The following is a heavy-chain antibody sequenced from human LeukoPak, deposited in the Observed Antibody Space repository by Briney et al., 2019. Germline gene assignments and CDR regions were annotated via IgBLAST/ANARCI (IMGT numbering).Heavy chain of an antibody. D-gene: IGHD4/OR15-4a*01. CDR2: IYYDGDK. J-gene: IGHJ1*01. V-gene: IGHV2-5*02. Sequence: SGPTLVNPTQTLTLTCTFSGFSLSTSGVGVGWIRQPPGKALEWLALIYYDGDKRYSPTLKSRLTINKDTSKNQVVLTMTNMDPVDTATYYCAHRQITLYDYAFFQNWGQGTLVTVSS. CDR1: GFSLSTSGVG. CDR3: AHRQITLYDYAFFQN.